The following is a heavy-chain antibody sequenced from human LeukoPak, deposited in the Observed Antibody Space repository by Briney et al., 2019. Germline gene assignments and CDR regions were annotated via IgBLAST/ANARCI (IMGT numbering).Heavy chain of an antibody. CDR3: ASIAAHLYYYMDV. Sequence: PSETLSLTCTVSGGSISSSSYYWSWIRQPPGKGLEWIGSIYYSGSTYYNPSLKSRVTISVDTSKNQFSLKLSSVTAADTAVYYCASIAAHLYYYMDVWGKGTTVTVSS. V-gene: IGHV4-39*01. D-gene: IGHD6-6*01. CDR2: IYYSGST. J-gene: IGHJ6*03. CDR1: GGSISSSSYY.